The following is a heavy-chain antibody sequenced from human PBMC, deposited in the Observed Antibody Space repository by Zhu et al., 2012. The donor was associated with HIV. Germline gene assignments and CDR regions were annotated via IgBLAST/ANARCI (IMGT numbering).Heavy chain of an antibody. Sequence: QVQLQESGPGLVKPSETLSLSCVVSGYSISSGYYWGWIRQPPGKGLEWIGTMYHSGSTYYNPSLKSRVTISVDTSNNQFSLKLSSVTAADTAVYYCARGGQWLVLGYFDYWGQGTLVTVSS. V-gene: IGHV4-38-2*01. D-gene: IGHD6-19*01. J-gene: IGHJ4*02. CDR1: GYSISSGYY. CDR3: ARGGQWLVLGYFDY. CDR2: MYHSGST.